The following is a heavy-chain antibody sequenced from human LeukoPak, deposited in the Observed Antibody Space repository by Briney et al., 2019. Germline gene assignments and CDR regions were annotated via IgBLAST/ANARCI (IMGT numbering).Heavy chain of an antibody. CDR3: ARRGYSDSSGYDY. V-gene: IGHV3-7*01. J-gene: IGHJ4*02. D-gene: IGHD3-22*01. CDR1: GFTFSSNW. CDR2: IKEDGSEK. Sequence: GGSLRLSCAASGFTFSSNWMSWVRQAPGKGLEWVANIKEDGSEKYYVDSVKGRFTISRDNAKNSLYLQINSLRAEDTAIYYCARRGYSDSSGYDYWGQGTLVTVSS.